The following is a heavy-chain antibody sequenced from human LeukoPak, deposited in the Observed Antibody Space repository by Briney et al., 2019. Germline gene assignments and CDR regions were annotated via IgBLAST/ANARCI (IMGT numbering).Heavy chain of an antibody. CDR1: GLTVSTNY. Sequence: PGGSLRLSCAASGLTVSTNYMSWVRQAPGKGLEWVSVIFSGGTTYYADSVKGRFTISRDNSKNTLYLQMNSLRAEDTAVYYCARGYYDSSGYYYVDLPTYYSDYWGQGTLVTVSS. J-gene: IGHJ4*02. D-gene: IGHD3-22*01. CDR3: ARGYYDSSGYYYVDLPTYYSDY. CDR2: IFSGGTT. V-gene: IGHV3-53*01.